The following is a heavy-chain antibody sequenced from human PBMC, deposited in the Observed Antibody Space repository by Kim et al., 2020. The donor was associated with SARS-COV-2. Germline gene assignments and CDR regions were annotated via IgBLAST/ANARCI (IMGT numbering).Heavy chain of an antibody. V-gene: IGHV3-53*01. Sequence: YADSVKGRFTISRDNARNTLNLQMNSLRAEDTAVYYCAREAATGYRLEDYWGQGTLVTVSS. CDR3: AREAATGYRLEDY. D-gene: IGHD6-13*01. J-gene: IGHJ4*02.